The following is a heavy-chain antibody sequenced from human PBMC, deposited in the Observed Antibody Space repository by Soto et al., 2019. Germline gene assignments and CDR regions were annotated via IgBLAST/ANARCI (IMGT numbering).Heavy chain of an antibody. V-gene: IGHV1-3*01. D-gene: IGHD3-22*01. CDR2: INAGNGNT. J-gene: IGHJ4*02. CDR1: GYTFTSYA. Sequence: ASVKVSCKASGYTFTSYAMHWVRQAPGQRLEWMGWINAGNGNTKYSQKFQGRVTITRDTSASTAYMELSSLRSEDTAVYCCARTQNYYDSSDYWGQGTLVTVSS. CDR3: ARTQNYYDSSDY.